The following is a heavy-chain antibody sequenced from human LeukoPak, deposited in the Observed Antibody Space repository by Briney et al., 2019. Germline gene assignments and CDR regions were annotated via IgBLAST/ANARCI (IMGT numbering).Heavy chain of an antibody. D-gene: IGHD5-18*01. J-gene: IGHJ4*02. Sequence: SETLSLTCTVSGGSISSSSYYWVWIRQPPGKGLEWIGSIYYSGSTNYNPSLKSRVTISVDTSKNHFSLTLSSVIAADTAVYYCARGQKYRNGYTVTELGSGYFDYWGQGTLVTVSS. V-gene: IGHV4-39*07. CDR3: ARGQKYRNGYTVTELGSGYFDY. CDR1: GGSISSSSYY. CDR2: IYYSGST.